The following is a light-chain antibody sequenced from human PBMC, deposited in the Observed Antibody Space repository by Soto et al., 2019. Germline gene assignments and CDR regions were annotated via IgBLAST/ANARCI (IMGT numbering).Light chain of an antibody. V-gene: IGLV2-14*01. J-gene: IGLJ2*01. CDR3: SSYTSSNSVV. CDR1: SSDIGTYIY. Sequence: QSALTQPASVSGSPGQSITISCTGTSSDIGTYIYVSWYLQHPGKAPKLLIYEVGNRPSGVSNRFSGSKSGNTASLTISGLQADDEADYYCSSYTSSNSVVFGGGTKLTVL. CDR2: EVG.